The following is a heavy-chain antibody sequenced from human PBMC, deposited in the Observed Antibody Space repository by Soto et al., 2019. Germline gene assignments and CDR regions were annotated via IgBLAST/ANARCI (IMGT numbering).Heavy chain of an antibody. CDR3: ARSVAGYYFDY. J-gene: IGHJ4*02. CDR1: GYTFTGYY. CDR2: INPNSGGT. V-gene: IGHV1-2*04. D-gene: IGHD6-13*01. Sequence: ASVKVSCQASGYTFTGYYMHWVRQAPGQGLEWMGWINPNSGGTNYAQKFQGWVTMTRDTSISTAYMELSRLRSDDTAVYYCARSVAGYYFDYWGQGTLVTVSS.